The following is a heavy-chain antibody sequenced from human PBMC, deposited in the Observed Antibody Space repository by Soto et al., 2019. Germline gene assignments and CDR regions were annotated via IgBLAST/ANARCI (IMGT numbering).Heavy chain of an antibody. J-gene: IGHJ5*02. CDR1: GGSFSGYY. CDR2: INHSGST. CDR3: ASWRQWLSYNWFDP. Sequence: QVQLQQWGAGLLKPSETLSLTCAVYGGSFSGYYWSWIRQPPGKGLEWIGEINHSGSTNYNPSLKSRVTISVDTSKNQCALKLSSVTAADTAVYYCASWRQWLSYNWFDPWGQGTLVTVSS. D-gene: IGHD6-19*01. V-gene: IGHV4-34*01.